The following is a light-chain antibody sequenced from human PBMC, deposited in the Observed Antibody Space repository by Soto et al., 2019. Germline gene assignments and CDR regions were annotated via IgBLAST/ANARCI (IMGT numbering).Light chain of an antibody. V-gene: IGKV3-15*01. Sequence: PGERAPLSCRASQSASSKLAWYQQKPGQAPRLLIYGASTRATGIPSRFSGSGSGTDFSLTISSLQSEDYAVYFCQQYHVWPKWTFGQGTKVDIK. CDR3: QQYHVWPKWT. CDR2: GAS. CDR1: QSASSK. J-gene: IGKJ1*01.